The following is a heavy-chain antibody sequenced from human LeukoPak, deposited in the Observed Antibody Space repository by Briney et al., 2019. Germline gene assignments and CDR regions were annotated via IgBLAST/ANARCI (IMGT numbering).Heavy chain of an antibody. J-gene: IGHJ3*02. V-gene: IGHV3-30-3*01. CDR1: GFTFSSYA. Sequence: GRSLRLSCAASGFTFSSYAMHWVRQAPGKGLEWVAVISYDGSNKYYADSVKGRFTISRDNSKNTLYLQMNSLRAEDTAVYYCARGLITMIVVGAFDIWGQGTMVTVSS. CDR3: ARGLITMIVVGAFDI. CDR2: ISYDGSNK. D-gene: IGHD3-22*01.